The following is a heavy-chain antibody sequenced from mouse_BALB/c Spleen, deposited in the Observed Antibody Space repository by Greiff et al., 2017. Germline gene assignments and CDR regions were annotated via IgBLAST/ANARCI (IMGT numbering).Heavy chain of an antibody. Sequence: EVKLVESGGGLVQPGGSMKLSCVASGFTFSNYWMNWVRQSPEKGLEWVAEIRLKSNNYATHYAESVKGRFTISRDDSKSSVYLQMNNLRAEDTGIYYCTPYGNYAYWGQGTLVTVSA. CDR2: IRLKSNNYAT. J-gene: IGHJ3*01. CDR3: TPYGNYAY. D-gene: IGHD2-10*02. CDR1: GFTFSNYW. V-gene: IGHV6-6*02.